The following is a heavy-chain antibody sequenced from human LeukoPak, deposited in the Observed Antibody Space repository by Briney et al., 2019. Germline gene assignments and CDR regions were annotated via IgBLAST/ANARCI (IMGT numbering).Heavy chain of an antibody. V-gene: IGHV4-59*01. CDR2: IYYSGST. J-gene: IGHJ5*02. D-gene: IGHD6-19*01. CDR3: ARDHWYSSGWDDP. CDR1: GGSISSYY. Sequence: TSSETLSLTCTVSGGSISSYYWSWIRQPPGKGLEWIGYIYYSGSTNYNPSLKSRVTISVDTSKNQFSLRLSSVTAADTAVYYCARDHWYSSGWDDPWGQGTLVTVSS.